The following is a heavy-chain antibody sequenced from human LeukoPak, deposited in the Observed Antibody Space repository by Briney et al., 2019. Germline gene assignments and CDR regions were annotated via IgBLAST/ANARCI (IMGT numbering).Heavy chain of an antibody. CDR2: ISWNSGSI. D-gene: IGHD3-9*01. V-gene: IGHV3-9*01. J-gene: IGHJ4*02. CDR3: AKGFRDYDILTGSTTFDY. CDR1: GFTFDDYA. Sequence: PGGSLRLSCAASGFTFDDYAMHWVRQAPGKGLEWVSGISWNSGSIGYADSVKGRFTISRDNAKNSLYLQMNSLRAEDTAVYYCAKGFRDYDILTGSTTFDYWGQGTLVTVSS.